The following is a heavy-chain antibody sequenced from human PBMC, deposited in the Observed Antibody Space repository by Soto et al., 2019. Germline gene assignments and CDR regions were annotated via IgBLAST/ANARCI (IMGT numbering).Heavy chain of an antibody. Sequence: SETLSLTCTVSGGSVSSGSYYWSWIRQPPGKGLEWIGYIYYSGSTNYNPSLKSRVTISVDTSKNQFSLKLSSVTAADTAVYYCATVVPAAHTNWFDPWGQGTLVTVSS. CDR2: IYYSGST. V-gene: IGHV4-61*01. CDR1: GGSVSSGSYY. J-gene: IGHJ5*02. CDR3: ATVVPAAHTNWFDP. D-gene: IGHD2-2*01.